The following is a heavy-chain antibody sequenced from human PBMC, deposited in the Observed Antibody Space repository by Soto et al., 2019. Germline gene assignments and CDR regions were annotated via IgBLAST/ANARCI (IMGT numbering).Heavy chain of an antibody. CDR1: GFTFSSYC. V-gene: IGHV3-74*01. Sequence: GSLRLSFAASGFTFSSYCMHWVRQAPGKGLVWVSRINSDGSSTSYADSVKGRFTISRDNAKNTLYLQMNSLRAEDTAVYYCARDDALGPMTRGGMDVCGQGTTVTVSS. D-gene: IGHD3-10*01. CDR3: ARDDALGPMTRGGMDV. CDR2: INSDGSST. J-gene: IGHJ6*02.